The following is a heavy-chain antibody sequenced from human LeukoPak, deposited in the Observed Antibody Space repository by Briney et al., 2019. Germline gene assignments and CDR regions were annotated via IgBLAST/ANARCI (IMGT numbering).Heavy chain of an antibody. CDR2: ITGSGDTT. Sequence: GGSLRLSCAASGFTFSRFAMSWVSQAPGKGLEWVSLITGSGDTTYYADSVKGRFTISRDDARNSLYLQMNSLRAEDTAVYYCARMSGSRLPGYWGQGTLVTVSS. CDR1: GFTFSRFA. CDR3: ARMSGSRLPGY. V-gene: IGHV3-23*01. J-gene: IGHJ4*02. D-gene: IGHD3-3*01.